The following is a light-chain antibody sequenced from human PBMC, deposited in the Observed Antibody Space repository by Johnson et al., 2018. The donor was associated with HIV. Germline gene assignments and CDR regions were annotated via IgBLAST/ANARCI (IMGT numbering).Light chain of an antibody. CDR3: GTWDSSLSAYV. Sequence: QSVLTQPPSVSAAPGQKVTISCSGSSSNIGNNYISWYQQFPGTATKLLIYENNKRPSGIPDRFSGSKSGTSATLGITGLKTGDEADYYCGTWDSSLSAYVFGTGTKVTVL. CDR1: SSNIGNNY. V-gene: IGLV1-51*02. CDR2: ENN. J-gene: IGLJ1*01.